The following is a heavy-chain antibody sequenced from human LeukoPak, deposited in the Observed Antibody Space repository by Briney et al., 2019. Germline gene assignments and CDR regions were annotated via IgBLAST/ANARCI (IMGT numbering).Heavy chain of an antibody. CDR3: ARGSIVGATFDYFDY. J-gene: IGHJ4*02. CDR1: GYTFTGYY. CDR2: INPNSGGT. D-gene: IGHD1-26*01. V-gene: IGHV1-2*02. Sequence: GASVKVSCKASGYTFTGYYIHWVRQAPGQGLEWMGWINPNSGGTNYAQKFQGRVTMTRDTSISTAYMDLSRLRPDDTVVYYCARGSIVGATFDYFDYWGQGTLVTVSS.